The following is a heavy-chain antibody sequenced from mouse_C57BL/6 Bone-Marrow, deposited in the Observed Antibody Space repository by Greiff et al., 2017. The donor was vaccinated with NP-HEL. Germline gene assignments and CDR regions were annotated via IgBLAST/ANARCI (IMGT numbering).Heavy chain of an antibody. J-gene: IGHJ4*01. Sequence: EVQGVESGGGLVKPGGSLKLSCAASGFTFSSYAMSWVRQTPEKRLEWVATISDGGSYTYYPDNVKGRFTISRDNAKNNLYLQMSHLKSEDTAMYYCARDKGSHYYAMDYWGQGTSVTVSS. D-gene: IGHD1-1*01. CDR1: GFTFSSYA. CDR3: ARDKGSHYYAMDY. CDR2: ISDGGSYT. V-gene: IGHV5-4*01.